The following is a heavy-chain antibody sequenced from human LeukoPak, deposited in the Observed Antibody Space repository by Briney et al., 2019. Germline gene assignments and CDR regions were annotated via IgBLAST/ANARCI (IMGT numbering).Heavy chain of an antibody. J-gene: IGHJ5*02. V-gene: IGHV3-30*04. Sequence: GRSLRLSCAASGFTFSSYAMHWVRQAPGKGLEWVAVISYDGSNKYYADSVKGRFTISRDNSTNTLYLQMNSLRAEDTAVYYCANSPRILWFDPWGQGTLVTVSS. CDR3: ANSPRILWFDP. CDR2: ISYDGSNK. CDR1: GFTFSSYA. D-gene: IGHD3-3*01.